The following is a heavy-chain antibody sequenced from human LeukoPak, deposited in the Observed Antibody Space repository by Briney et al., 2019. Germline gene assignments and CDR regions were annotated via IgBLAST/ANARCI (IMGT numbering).Heavy chain of an antibody. J-gene: IGHJ4*02. CDR3: ARDRGGSPR. CDR1: GGSVSSGSYY. CDR2: IYYSGSA. V-gene: IGHV4-61*01. D-gene: IGHD2-15*01. Sequence: PSETLSLTCTVSGGSVSSGSYYWSWIRQPPGKGLEWIGYIYYSGSAKYNPSLKSRVTISVDTSKNQFSLKLTSVTAADTAVYYCARDRGGSPRWGQGTLVTVSS.